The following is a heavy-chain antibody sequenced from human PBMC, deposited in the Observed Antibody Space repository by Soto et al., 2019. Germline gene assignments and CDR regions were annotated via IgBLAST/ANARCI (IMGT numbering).Heavy chain of an antibody. CDR1: VETFSTYD. CDR3: ARTPAVPTALRSRYCFDY. CDR2: INPNSGNI. D-gene: IGHD2-21*02. Sequence: ASANVCCAASVETFSTYDINGVRQGTGRGLEWMGWINPNSGNIGYAQRFQGRVTMTRDTAIRTAYMEVSSLRSDDTALYYCARTPAVPTALRSRYCFDYWGQGTPVTISS. J-gene: IGHJ4*02. V-gene: IGHV1-8*01.